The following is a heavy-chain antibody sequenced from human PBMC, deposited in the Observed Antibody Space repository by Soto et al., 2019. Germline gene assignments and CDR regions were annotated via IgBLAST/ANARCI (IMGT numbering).Heavy chain of an antibody. J-gene: IGHJ6*02. V-gene: IGHV3-9*01. CDR2: ISWNSGSR. CDR1: GFTFDDYA. CDR3: AKDIAPDPLLSPSTGDYGMDV. D-gene: IGHD2-2*01. Sequence: EVQLVESGGGLVQPGRSLRLSCAASGFTFDDYAMHWVRQAPGKGLECVSGISWNSGSRVYADSVKGRFTISRDTAKNSLYLQMNSLRAEDTALYYCAKDIAPDPLLSPSTGDYGMDVWGQGTTVTVSS.